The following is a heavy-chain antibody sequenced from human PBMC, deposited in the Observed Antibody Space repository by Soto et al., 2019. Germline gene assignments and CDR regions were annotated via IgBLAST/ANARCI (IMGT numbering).Heavy chain of an antibody. J-gene: IGHJ6*02. V-gene: IGHV4-59*01. D-gene: IGHD6-19*01. CDR1: GGSISSYY. CDR3: ARGGYSSGIYYYGMDV. Sequence: QVQLQESGPGLVKPSETLSLTCTVSGGSISSYYWSWIRQPPGKGLEWIGYIYYSGSTNYNPSLKSRVTISVDTSKNQFPLKLGSVTAADTAVYYCARGGYSSGIYYYGMDVWGQGTTVTVSS. CDR2: IYYSGST.